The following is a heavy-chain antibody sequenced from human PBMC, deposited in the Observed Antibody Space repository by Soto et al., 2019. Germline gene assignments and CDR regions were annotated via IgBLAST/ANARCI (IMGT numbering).Heavy chain of an antibody. CDR2: IHYTGRT. CDR3: AGGGISYASGRDNWFDP. V-gene: IGHV4-4*02. D-gene: IGHD6-19*01. CDR1: GGSISSGIW. Sequence: QVQLQESGPGLVTPSGTLSLTCAVSGGSISSGIWWSWVRQPPGKGLEWIGEIHYTGRTNYKSTLQSRVSMSIDKSNTLSSLDLRSVTAADTAVYYCAGGGISYASGRDNWFDPWGQGTLVTVSS. J-gene: IGHJ5*02.